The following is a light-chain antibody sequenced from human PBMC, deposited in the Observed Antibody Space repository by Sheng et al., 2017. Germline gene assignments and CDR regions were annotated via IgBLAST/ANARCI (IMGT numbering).Light chain of an antibody. Sequence: DIVMTQSPDSLAVSLGERATINCRSSQSVLYRSNNKNYLAWYQQKSGQSPKMLIYWASTRESGVPDRFSGSGSGTDFTLTISSLQAEDVAVYYCQQYYSSPLTFGGGTKVEIK. CDR2: WAS. V-gene: IGKV4-1*01. CDR3: QQYYSSPLT. J-gene: IGKJ4*01. CDR1: QSVLYRSNNKNY.